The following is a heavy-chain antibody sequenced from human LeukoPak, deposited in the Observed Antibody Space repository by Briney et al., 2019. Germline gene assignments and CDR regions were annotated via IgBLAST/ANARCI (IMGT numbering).Heavy chain of an antibody. CDR2: ISSSGSTI. Sequence: GGSLRLSCEASGFTFSSYEMKWVREAPGKGLERVSYISSSGSTIYYADSVRGRFTVSRDNAKNSLYLQMDSLRAEDTAVYYCARGGCSGDTCPLDYWGQGTLVTVSS. CDR1: GFTFSSYE. V-gene: IGHV3-48*03. CDR3: ARGGCSGDTCPLDY. J-gene: IGHJ4*02. D-gene: IGHD2-15*01.